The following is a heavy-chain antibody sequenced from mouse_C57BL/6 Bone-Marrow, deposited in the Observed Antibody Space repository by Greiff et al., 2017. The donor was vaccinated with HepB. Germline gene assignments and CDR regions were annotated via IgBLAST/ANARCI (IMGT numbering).Heavy chain of an antibody. CDR2: IYPGSGST. Sequence: QVQLQQPGAELVKPGASVKMSCKASGYTFTSYWITWVKQRPGQGLEWIGDIYPGSGSTNYNEKFKSKATLTVDTSSSTAYMQLSSLTSDDSAVYYCARSFYDGYSAWFAYWGQGTLVTVSA. CDR1: GYTFTSYW. D-gene: IGHD2-3*01. V-gene: IGHV1-55*01. J-gene: IGHJ3*01. CDR3: ARSFYDGYSAWFAY.